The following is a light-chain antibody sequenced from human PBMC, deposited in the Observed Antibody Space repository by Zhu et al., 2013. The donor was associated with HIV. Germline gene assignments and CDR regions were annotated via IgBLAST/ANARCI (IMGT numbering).Light chain of an antibody. V-gene: IGKV1-6*01. J-gene: IGKJ1*01. CDR1: QGIRTD. CDR2: GAS. CDR3: QQYYSTPRT. Sequence: AIQMTQSPSSLSASVGDRVTITCRASQGIRTDLGWYQQKPGKAPKLLLFGASALQSGVPSRFSGSGTGTEFTLTISSLQAEDVAVYYCQQYYSTPRTFGQGTKVEIK.